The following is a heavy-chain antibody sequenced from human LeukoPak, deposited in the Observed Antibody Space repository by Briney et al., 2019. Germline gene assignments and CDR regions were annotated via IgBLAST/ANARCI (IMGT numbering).Heavy chain of an antibody. CDR1: GFTFGDYA. CDR3: AKDMMGSSWFSLDY. J-gene: IGHJ4*02. D-gene: IGHD6-13*01. V-gene: IGHV3-23*01. CDR2: ISGSGGST. Sequence: GGSLRLSCTASGFTFGDYAMSWVRQAPGKGLEWVSAISGSGGSTYYADSVKGRFTISRDNSKNTLYLQMNSLRAEDTAVYYCAKDMMGSSWFSLDYWGQGTLVTVSS.